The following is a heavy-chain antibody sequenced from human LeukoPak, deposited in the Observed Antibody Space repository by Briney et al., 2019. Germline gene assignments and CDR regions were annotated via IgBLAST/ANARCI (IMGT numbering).Heavy chain of an antibody. CDR3: ARVGDHFHWYLDL. J-gene: IGHJ2*01. CDR1: GFTFSTKY. CDR2: LYSGSDT. Sequence: GGSLRLSCAASGFTFSTKYMNWVRQAPGKGLEWVSILYSGSDTYYANSVKGRFTISRDSSKNILFLQMNDLRAEDTAVYYCARVGDHFHWYLDLWGRGTLVTVSS. D-gene: IGHD3-10*01. V-gene: IGHV3-53*01.